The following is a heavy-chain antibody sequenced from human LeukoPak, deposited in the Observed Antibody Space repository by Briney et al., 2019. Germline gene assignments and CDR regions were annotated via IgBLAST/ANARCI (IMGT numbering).Heavy chain of an antibody. J-gene: IGHJ4*02. CDR3: ARADGSSWSIALDY. CDR1: GYTFTSYG. D-gene: IGHD6-13*01. Sequence: ASVKVSCKASGYTFTSYGISWVRQAPGQGLEWMGWISAYNGNTNYAQKFQGRVTMTRDMSTSTVYMELSSLRSEDTAVYYCARADGSSWSIALDYWGQGTLVTVSS. CDR2: ISAYNGNT. V-gene: IGHV1-18*01.